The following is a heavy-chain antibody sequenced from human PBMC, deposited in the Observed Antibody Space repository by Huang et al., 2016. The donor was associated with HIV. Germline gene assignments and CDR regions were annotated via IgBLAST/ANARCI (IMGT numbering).Heavy chain of an antibody. V-gene: IGHV6-1*01. CDR2: TYYSSKWHD. CDR3: ARGHDFYYDKTGYSFDY. CDR1: GDSVSANTVP. J-gene: IGHJ4*02. Sequence: QVQLQQSGPGLLKPSQTLSLTCAISGDSVSANTVPWIWLRQSQSGGLECLGRTYYSSKWHDDYSEAMKSRLTIDPDTSKNHFSLQLTSVAPEDTAVYFCARGHDFYYDKTGYSFDYWGQGSLVTVST. D-gene: IGHD3-9*01.